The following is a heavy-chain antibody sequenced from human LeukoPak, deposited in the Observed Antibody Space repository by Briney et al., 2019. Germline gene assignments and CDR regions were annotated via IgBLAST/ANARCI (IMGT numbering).Heavy chain of an antibody. CDR2: IITLFGTA. Sequence: SVKVSCKASGGTFSNYVISWVRQAPGQGLEWMGGIITLFGTANYTQKFQGRVTITADKSTSTAYMELSSLRYEDTAVYYCARDKGILWFGDNPYYYNYMDVWGKGTTVTISS. D-gene: IGHD3-10*01. CDR3: ARDKGILWFGDNPYYYNYMDV. J-gene: IGHJ6*03. CDR1: GGTFSNYV. V-gene: IGHV1-69*06.